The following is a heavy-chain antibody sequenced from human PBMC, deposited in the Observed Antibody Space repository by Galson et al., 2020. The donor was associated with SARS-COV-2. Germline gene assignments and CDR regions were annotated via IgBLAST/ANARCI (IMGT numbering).Heavy chain of an antibody. V-gene: IGHV3-7*01. Sequence: GGSLRLSCVASGLTFSGYWMSWIRQAPGKGLEEVAKISRDGGDTYYVDSVKGRFTISRDNGENSLFLEMSSLRVEDTAVYYCAGEARAVQYWGQGTLVTVSS. CDR3: AGEARAVQY. CDR1: GLTFSGYW. D-gene: IGHD6-6*01. CDR2: ISRDGGDT. J-gene: IGHJ4*02.